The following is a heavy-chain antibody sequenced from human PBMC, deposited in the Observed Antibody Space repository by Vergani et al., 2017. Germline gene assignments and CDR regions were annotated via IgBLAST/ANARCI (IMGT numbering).Heavy chain of an antibody. D-gene: IGHD5-12*01. CDR3: ARDTRRATGSFDY. Sequence: QVQLVESGGGLVKPGGSLRLSCAASGFTFSDYYMSWIRQAPGKGLEWVSYISSSSSYTNYADSVKGRFTISRDNAKNSLYLQMNSLRAEDTAVYYYARDTRRATGSFDYWGQGTLVTVSS. V-gene: IGHV3-11*05. CDR2: ISSSSSYT. J-gene: IGHJ4*02. CDR1: GFTFSDYY.